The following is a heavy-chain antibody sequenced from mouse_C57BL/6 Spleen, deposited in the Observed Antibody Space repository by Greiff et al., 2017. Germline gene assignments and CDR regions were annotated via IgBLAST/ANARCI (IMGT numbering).Heavy chain of an antibody. Sequence: QVHVKQPGAELVKPGASVKLSCKASGYTFTSYWMHWVKQRPGQGLEWIGMIHPNSGSTNYNEKFKSKATLTVDKSSSTAYMQLSSLTSEDSAVYYCAPQLGAFDYWGQGTTLTVSS. D-gene: IGHD4-1*02. J-gene: IGHJ2*01. CDR1: GYTFTSYW. CDR2: IHPNSGST. V-gene: IGHV1-64*01. CDR3: APQLGAFDY.